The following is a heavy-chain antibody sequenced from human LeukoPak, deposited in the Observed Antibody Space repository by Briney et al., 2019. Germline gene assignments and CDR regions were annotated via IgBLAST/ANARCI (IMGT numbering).Heavy chain of an antibody. D-gene: IGHD1-20*01. CDR2: VASGGSPM. Sequence: GGSLRFSCAASGFTFSTSEMTWVRQAPGKGLEWIAYVASGGSPMYYADSVRGRFIISRDNAKNSLFLQMTSLRAEDTALYYCVREDNFDALDIWGQGTMVTVSS. CDR3: VREDNFDALDI. CDR1: GFTFSTSE. J-gene: IGHJ3*02. V-gene: IGHV3-48*03.